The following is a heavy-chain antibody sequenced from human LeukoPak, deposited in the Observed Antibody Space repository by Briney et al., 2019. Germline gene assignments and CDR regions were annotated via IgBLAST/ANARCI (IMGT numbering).Heavy chain of an antibody. Sequence: GGSLRLSCAASGFTFSNYNMNWVRQAPGKGLEWVSYISTSGSTIYYADSVKGRFTISRDNAKNSLYLQMNSLRAEDTAVYYCARTIYGIFIYYMDVWGKGTTVTISS. CDR1: GFTFSNYN. CDR2: ISTSGSTI. J-gene: IGHJ6*03. D-gene: IGHD3-9*01. CDR3: ARTIYGIFIYYMDV. V-gene: IGHV3-48*04.